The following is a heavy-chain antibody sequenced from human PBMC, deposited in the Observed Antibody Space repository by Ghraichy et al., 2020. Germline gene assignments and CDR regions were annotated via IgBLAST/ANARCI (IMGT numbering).Heavy chain of an antibody. CDR3: ASEALLGPHFDH. J-gene: IGHJ4*02. V-gene: IGHV3-48*01. D-gene: IGHD3-16*01. CDR2: ISGSSRTT. Sequence: GGSLRLSCAASGFSFSTYAMNWVRQAPGVGLEWVSYISGSSRTTYYADSVKGRFTISRDNARNSLYLQMNNLRADDTAVYYCASEALLGPHFDHWGQGALVTVSS. CDR1: GFSFSTYA.